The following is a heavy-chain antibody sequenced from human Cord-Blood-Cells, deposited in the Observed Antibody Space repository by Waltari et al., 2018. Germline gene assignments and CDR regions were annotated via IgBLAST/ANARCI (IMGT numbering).Heavy chain of an antibody. CDR3: AGPSPGAAAGDY. D-gene: IGHD6-13*01. J-gene: IGHJ4*02. Sequence: EVQLVQSGAEVKKPGESLKISCKGSGYSFPSYWIGWVRQMPGKGPEWMGSIFPGDSDNKNSPALQSQVTISAEKAIRTAYLQWGSLKASETAMYYCAGPSPGAAAGDYWGQGTLVTVSS. V-gene: IGHV5-51*01. CDR2: IFPGDSDN. CDR1: GYSFPSYW.